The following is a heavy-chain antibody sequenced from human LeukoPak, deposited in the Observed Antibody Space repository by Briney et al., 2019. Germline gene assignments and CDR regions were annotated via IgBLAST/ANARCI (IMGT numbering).Heavy chain of an antibody. CDR2: IRPSGDNT. CDR1: GFTFSSYG. Sequence: GGSLRLSCAASGFTFSSYGMHWVRQAPGRGLEWVSSIRPSGDNTYYGDSVKGRFTISRDNSKNTVYLQMNNMRVDDTAVYCCARVAGWHWFDPWGQGTLVTVSS. V-gene: IGHV3-23*01. CDR3: ARVAGWHWFDP. J-gene: IGHJ5*02. D-gene: IGHD6-19*01.